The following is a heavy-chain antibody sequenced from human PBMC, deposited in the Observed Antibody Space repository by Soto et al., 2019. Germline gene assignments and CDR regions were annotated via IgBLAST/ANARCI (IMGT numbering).Heavy chain of an antibody. V-gene: IGHV1-18*01. CDR2: ISAYNGNT. D-gene: IGHD3-10*01. J-gene: IGHJ5*02. Sequence: GASVKVSCKASGYTFTSYGISWVRQAPGQGLEWMGWISAYNGNTNYAQKLQGRVTMTTDTSTSTAYMELRSLRSDDTAVYYCAREPLYGSGDWWFDPWGQGTLVTVSS. CDR1: GYTFTSYG. CDR3: AREPLYGSGDWWFDP.